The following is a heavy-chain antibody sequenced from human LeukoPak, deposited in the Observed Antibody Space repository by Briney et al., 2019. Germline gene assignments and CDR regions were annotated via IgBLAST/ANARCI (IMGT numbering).Heavy chain of an antibody. Sequence: PSETLSLTCTVSGGSISSHYWSWIRQPPGKGLEWIGYIYYSGSAPYNPSLKGRVTISVDTSKSQFSLKLSSVTAADTAVYYCAREGGVDTGLGVRIYSFDYWGQGTLVTASS. CDR3: AREGGVDTGLGVRIYSFDY. CDR1: GGSISSHY. CDR2: IYYSGSA. V-gene: IGHV4-59*08. J-gene: IGHJ4*02. D-gene: IGHD5-18*01.